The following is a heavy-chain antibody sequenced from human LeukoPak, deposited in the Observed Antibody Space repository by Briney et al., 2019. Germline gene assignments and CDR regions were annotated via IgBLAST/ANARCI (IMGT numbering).Heavy chain of an antibody. CDR1: GDSISTYY. Sequence: SETLSLTCTVSGDSISTYYWSWIRQPPGKGLELIGHLYNSGSTTYNPSLKSRVTISLDTSENQFSLNLSSVTAADTAVYYCARNLGGNGGSDYWGQGTLVTVSS. CDR2: LYNSGST. V-gene: IGHV4-59*01. CDR3: ARNLGGNGGSDY. J-gene: IGHJ4*02. D-gene: IGHD5-12*01.